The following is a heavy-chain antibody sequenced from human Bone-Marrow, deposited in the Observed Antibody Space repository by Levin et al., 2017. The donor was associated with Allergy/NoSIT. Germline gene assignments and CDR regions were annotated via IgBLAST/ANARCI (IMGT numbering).Heavy chain of an antibody. D-gene: IGHD3-3*01. CDR3: AREYFWSGYSPPDT. Sequence: PGESLKISCAASGFTFSSYSMNWVRQAPGKGLEWVSYISGSSATIYYADSVKGRFTISRDNAKNSLYLQMNSLRDEDTAVYYCAREYFWSGYSPPDTWGQGTLVTVSS. CDR2: ISGSSATI. V-gene: IGHV3-48*02. CDR1: GFTFSSYS. J-gene: IGHJ5*02.